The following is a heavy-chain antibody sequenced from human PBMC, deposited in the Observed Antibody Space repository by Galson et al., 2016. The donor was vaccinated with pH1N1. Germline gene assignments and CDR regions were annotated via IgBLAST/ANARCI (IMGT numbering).Heavy chain of an antibody. Sequence: SVKVSCKASGGTFRNFGIGWVRQAPGQGLEWMGGVPPILGITNYAQKFQGRVTIFADTSTDTAYMDLSSLRSDDTAIYFCAASLDGWYRGFHSWGQGTLVTVS. V-gene: IGHV1-69*10. J-gene: IGHJ4*02. CDR2: VPPILGIT. CDR1: GGTFRNFG. CDR3: AASLDGWYRGFHS. D-gene: IGHD6-19*01.